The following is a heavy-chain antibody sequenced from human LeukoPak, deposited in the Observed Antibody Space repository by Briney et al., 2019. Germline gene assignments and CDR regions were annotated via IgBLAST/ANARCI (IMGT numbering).Heavy chain of an antibody. D-gene: IGHD2-21*02. CDR2: IYYSGST. V-gene: IGHV4-39*01. CDR1: GGSISSSSYY. CDR3: ARRTYCGGDCYSWDFDY. Sequence: SETLSLTCTVSGGSISSSSYYWGWIRQPPGKGLEWIGSIYYSGSTYYNPSLESRVTISVDTSKNQFSLKLSSVTAADTAVYYCARRTYCGGDCYSWDFDYWGQGTLVTVSS. J-gene: IGHJ4*02.